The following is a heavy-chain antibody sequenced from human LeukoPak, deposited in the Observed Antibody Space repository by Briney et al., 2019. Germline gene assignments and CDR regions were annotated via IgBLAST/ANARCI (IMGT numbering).Heavy chain of an antibody. D-gene: IGHD2-2*02. V-gene: IGHV3-23*01. CDR1: GFTLSRNA. J-gene: IGHJ4*02. Sequence: GGSLRLSCAVSGFTLSRNAMTWVRQAPGKGLQWISSISVSGDATDYADSVKGRFTIYRDISKNTLYLQMNSLRAEDTAVYYCAKSVRTSCYSPSDYWGQGTLVTVSS. CDR2: ISVSGDAT. CDR3: AKSVRTSCYSPSDY.